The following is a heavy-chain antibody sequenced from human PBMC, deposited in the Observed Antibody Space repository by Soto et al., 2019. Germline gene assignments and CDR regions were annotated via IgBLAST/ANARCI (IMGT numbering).Heavy chain of an antibody. D-gene: IGHD1-26*01. CDR1: GGSISSYY. CDR2: IYYSGST. J-gene: IGHJ5*02. Sequence: PSETLSLTCTVSGGSISSYYWIWIRQPPGKGLEWIGYIYYSGSTNYNPSLKSRVTISVDTSKNQFSLKLSSVTAADTAVYYCARDQGVGWFDPWGQGTLVTVSS. CDR3: ARDQGVGWFDP. V-gene: IGHV4-59*01.